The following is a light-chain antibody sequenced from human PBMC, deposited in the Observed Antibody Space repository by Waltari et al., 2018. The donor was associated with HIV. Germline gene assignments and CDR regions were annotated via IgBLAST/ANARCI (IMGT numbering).Light chain of an antibody. CDR3: CSYAGSPYV. V-gene: IGLV2-23*02. CDR1: SSFVGLYNL. CDR2: EVT. J-gene: IGLJ1*01. Sequence: SALTHPPPVFGSPGPSTPIPCTRASSFVGLYNLVPWYQQHPGKAPKLIIYEVTKRPSGISNRFSGSKSGNTASLTISGLQAEDEADYYCCSYAGSPYVLGSGTKVTVL.